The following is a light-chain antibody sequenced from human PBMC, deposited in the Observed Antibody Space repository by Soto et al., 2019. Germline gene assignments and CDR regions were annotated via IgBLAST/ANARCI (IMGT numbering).Light chain of an antibody. CDR2: DVS. V-gene: IGLV2-14*01. CDR3: SSYTRSSTPYV. Sequence: QPVLTQPASVSGSPGQSITISCTGTSSDVGGYNYVSWYQQHPGKAPKLMIYDVSNRPSGVSNRFSGSKSGNTASLTISGLQAEDEADYYCSSYTRSSTPYVFGTGTKVXVL. J-gene: IGLJ1*01. CDR1: SSDVGGYNY.